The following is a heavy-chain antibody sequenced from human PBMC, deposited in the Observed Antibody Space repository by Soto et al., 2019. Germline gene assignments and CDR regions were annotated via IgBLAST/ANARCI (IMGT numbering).Heavy chain of an antibody. D-gene: IGHD3-10*01. CDR2: IYWDDDK. V-gene: IGHV2-5*02. CDR1: GFSLNTSRVG. J-gene: IGHJ4*02. Sequence: QITLKESGPSLVKPTQTLTLTCTFSGFSLNTSRVGVVWIRQPPGKALEWLALIYWDDDKRYSPSLKSRLTVTKDTSKNQVVLIVTNMDPADTATYYCARYGSGNCFDYWGQGTLVTVSS. CDR3: ARYGSGNCFDY.